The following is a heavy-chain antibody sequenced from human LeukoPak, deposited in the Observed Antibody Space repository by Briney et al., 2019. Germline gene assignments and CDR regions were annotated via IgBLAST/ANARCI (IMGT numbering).Heavy chain of an antibody. CDR1: AGSISSGGYY. J-gene: IGHJ6*02. CDR2: IYYSGST. V-gene: IGHV4-31*03. CDR3: ARGSRVYYGSGRSPYYYGMDV. D-gene: IGHD3-10*01. Sequence: SQTLSLTCTLSAGSISSGGYYWSWIRQHPGKGLEWIGYIYYSGSTYYNPSLMSRVTISVDTSKNQFSLKLSSVTAADTAVYYCARGSRVYYGSGRSPYYYGMDVWGQGTTVTVSS.